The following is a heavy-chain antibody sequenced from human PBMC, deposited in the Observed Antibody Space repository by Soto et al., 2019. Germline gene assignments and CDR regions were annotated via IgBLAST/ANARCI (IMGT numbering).Heavy chain of an antibody. CDR2: ISYSGNT. Sequence: QVQLQESGPGLVKPSQTLSLTCTVSGGSIISGYWSWIRQPPGKGLEWIGYISYSGNTNYNPSLKSRVTMSVVTPKNQFSLRLSSVTTADTAVYYCAGLRGYAGSPIDYWGQGTLVTVSS. V-gene: IGHV4-59*01. CDR1: GGSIISGY. CDR3: AGLRGYAGSPIDY. D-gene: IGHD2-15*01. J-gene: IGHJ4*02.